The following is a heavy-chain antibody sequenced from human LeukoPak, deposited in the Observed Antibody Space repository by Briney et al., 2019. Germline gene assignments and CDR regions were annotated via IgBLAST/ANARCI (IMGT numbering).Heavy chain of an antibody. D-gene: IGHD4-17*01. V-gene: IGHV4-34*01. CDR2: INHSGST. Sequence: SETLSLTCAVYGGSFSGYYWSWIRLPPGKGLEWIGEINHSGSTNYNPSLKSRVTISVDTSKNQFSLKLSSVTAADTAVYYCARVRLTTVTDYWGQGTLVTVSS. CDR1: GGSFSGYY. J-gene: IGHJ4*02. CDR3: ARVRLTTVTDY.